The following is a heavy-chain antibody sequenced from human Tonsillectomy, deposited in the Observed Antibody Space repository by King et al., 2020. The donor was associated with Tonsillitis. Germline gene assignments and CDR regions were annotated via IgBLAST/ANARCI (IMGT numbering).Heavy chain of an antibody. CDR1: GVSISSYY. CDR2: IYYSGST. Sequence: VQLQESGPGLVKPSETLSLTCTVSGVSISSYYWSWIRQPPGKGLEWFGYIYYSGSTNYNPSLRSRVTISVDTSKNQFSLKLSSVTAADTAVYYCARASKNFGYPYYYYYMDVWGKGTTVTVSS. D-gene: IGHD3-16*02. J-gene: IGHJ6*03. CDR3: ARASKNFGYPYYYYYMDV. V-gene: IGHV4-59*01.